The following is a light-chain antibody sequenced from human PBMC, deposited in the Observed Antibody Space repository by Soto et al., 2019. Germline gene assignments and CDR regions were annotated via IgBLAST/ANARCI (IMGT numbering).Light chain of an antibody. CDR2: DFT. J-gene: IGLJ1*01. V-gene: IGLV2-14*01. CDR1: SSDVGAYNY. Sequence: QSALTQPASVSVPPGQSITISCTGTSSDVGAYNYVSWYQHHPGKAPRLVIYDFTNRPSGISDRFSGSKSGNTASLTISGLLAEDEADYYCTSYTSISTYVFGTGTKLTVL. CDR3: TSYTSISTYV.